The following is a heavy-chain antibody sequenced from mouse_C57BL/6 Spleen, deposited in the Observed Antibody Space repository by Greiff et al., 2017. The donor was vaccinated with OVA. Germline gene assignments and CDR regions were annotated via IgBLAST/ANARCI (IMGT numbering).Heavy chain of an antibody. J-gene: IGHJ2*01. D-gene: IGHD2-3*01. V-gene: IGHV1-52*01. CDR3: ARSDDGYYFDY. CDR2: IDPSDSET. CDR1: GYTFTSYW. Sequence: QVQLKQPGAELVRPGSSVKLSCKASGYTFTSYWMHWVKQRPIQGLEWIGNIDPSDSETHYNQKFKDKATLTVDKSSSTAYMQLSSLTSEDSAVYYCARSDDGYYFDYWGQGTTLTVSS.